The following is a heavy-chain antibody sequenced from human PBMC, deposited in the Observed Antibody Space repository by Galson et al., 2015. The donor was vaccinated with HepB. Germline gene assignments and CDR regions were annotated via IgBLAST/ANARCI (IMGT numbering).Heavy chain of an antibody. Sequence: SLRLSCAASGFTFSNAWKSWVRQAPGKGLEWVGRIKSKTDGGTTDYAAPVKGRFPISRDDSKNTMYLQMNRLKNEDRAVYYCTTFAYNWNDARAFDYWCQGTLVAVSS. CDR2: IKSKTDGGTT. J-gene: IGHJ4*02. CDR3: TTFAYNWNDARAFDY. V-gene: IGHV3-15*01. CDR1: GFTFSNAW. D-gene: IGHD1-20*01.